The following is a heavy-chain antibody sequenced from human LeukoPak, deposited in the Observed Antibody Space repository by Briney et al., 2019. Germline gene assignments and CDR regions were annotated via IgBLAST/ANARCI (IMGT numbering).Heavy chain of an antibody. CDR3: AKDQGDFWSGYYHFDY. D-gene: IGHD3-3*01. CDR1: GFTFSSYA. CDR2: ISGSGGST. Sequence: GGSLRLSCAASGFTFSSYAMSWVRQAPGKGLEWVSAISGSGGSTYYADSVKGRFTISRDNSKNTLYLQMNSLRAEGTAVYYCAKDQGDFWSGYYHFDYWGQGTLATVSS. J-gene: IGHJ4*02. V-gene: IGHV3-23*01.